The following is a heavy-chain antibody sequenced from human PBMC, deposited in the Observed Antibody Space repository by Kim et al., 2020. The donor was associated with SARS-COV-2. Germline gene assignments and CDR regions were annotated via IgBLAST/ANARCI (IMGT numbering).Heavy chain of an antibody. Sequence: GESLKISCKGSGYSFTSYWISWVRQMPGKGLEWMGRIDPSDSYTNYSPSFQGHVTISADKSISTAYLQWSSLKASDTAMYYCARLGSGAHYDSSGYYWGAFDIWGQGTMVTVSS. CDR2: IDPSDSYT. V-gene: IGHV5-10-1*01. D-gene: IGHD3-22*01. CDR3: ARLGSGAHYDSSGYYWGAFDI. CDR1: GYSFTSYW. J-gene: IGHJ3*02.